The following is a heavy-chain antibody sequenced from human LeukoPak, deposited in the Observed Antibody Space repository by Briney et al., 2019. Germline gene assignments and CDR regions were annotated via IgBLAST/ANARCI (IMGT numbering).Heavy chain of an antibody. CDR1: GFTFSTYA. D-gene: IGHD2-2*01. V-gene: IGHV3-23*01. Sequence: PGGSLRLSCAASGFTFSTYAMSWVRQAPGKGLEWVSTISGSGANTYYADSVRGRFTISRDNSKNTLYLQMNSLRAEDTAVYYCAKGQYCSSTSCPDYWGQGTLVTVSS. J-gene: IGHJ4*02. CDR2: ISGSGANT. CDR3: AKGQYCSSTSCPDY.